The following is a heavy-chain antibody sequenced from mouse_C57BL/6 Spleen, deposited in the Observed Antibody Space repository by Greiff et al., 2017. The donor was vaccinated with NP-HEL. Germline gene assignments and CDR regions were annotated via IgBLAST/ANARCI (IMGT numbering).Heavy chain of an antibody. CDR1: GYTFTSYW. Sequence: QVQLQQPGAELVKPGASVTLSCKASGYTFTSYWMQWVKQRPGQGLEWIGEIDPSDSYTNYNQKFKGQATLTVDTSSSTAYMQLSSLTSEDSAVYYCARLGYYGSSPFAYWGQGTLVTVSA. D-gene: IGHD1-1*01. CDR2: IDPSDSYT. J-gene: IGHJ3*01. V-gene: IGHV1-50*01. CDR3: ARLGYYGSSPFAY.